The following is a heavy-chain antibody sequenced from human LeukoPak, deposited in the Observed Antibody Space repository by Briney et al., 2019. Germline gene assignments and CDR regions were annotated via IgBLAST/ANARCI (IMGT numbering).Heavy chain of an antibody. V-gene: IGHV4-59*01. J-gene: IGHJ6*02. CDR3: ASSRGWLQLSYDYYYYGMDV. Sequence: SETLSLTCTVSGGSISSYYWSWIRQPPGKGLEWIGYIYYSGSTNYNPSLKSRVTISVDTSKNQFSLNLISVTAADTAVYYCASSRGWLQLSYDYYYYGMDVWGQGTTVTVSS. CDR2: IYYSGST. D-gene: IGHD5-24*01. CDR1: GGSISSYY.